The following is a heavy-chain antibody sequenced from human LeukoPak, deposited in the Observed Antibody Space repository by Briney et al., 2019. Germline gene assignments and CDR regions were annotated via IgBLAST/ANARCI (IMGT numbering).Heavy chain of an antibody. D-gene: IGHD3-22*01. CDR3: ARGRYYDNSVYYYFDY. CDR2: ISGSGGST. CDR1: GFTFSSYA. V-gene: IGHV3-23*01. J-gene: IGHJ4*02. Sequence: QPGGSLRLSCAASGFTFSSYAMSWVRQAPGMGLAWVSAISGSGGSTYYADSVKGRFTISRDTSKNTLYLQMNSLRVEDTAVYYCARGRYYDNSVYYYFDYWGQGTLVTVSS.